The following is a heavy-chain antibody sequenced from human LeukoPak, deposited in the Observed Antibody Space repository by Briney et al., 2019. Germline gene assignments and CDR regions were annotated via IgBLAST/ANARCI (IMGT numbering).Heavy chain of an antibody. CDR1: GFTFSNYA. J-gene: IGHJ4*02. CDR3: ARPPEYSWLRMPFGC. CDR2: ISSDGSNK. D-gene: IGHD5-12*01. Sequence: GGSLRLFCAASGFTFSNYALHWVRQAPGKGLELVSVISSDGSNKYYADSVKGRFTISRDNSKNTLYLQMNSLRGGDTAVYYCARPPEYSWLRMPFGCWGQGTLVTVSS. V-gene: IGHV3-30*04.